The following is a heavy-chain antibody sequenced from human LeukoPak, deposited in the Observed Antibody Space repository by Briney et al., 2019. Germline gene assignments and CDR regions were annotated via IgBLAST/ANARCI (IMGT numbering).Heavy chain of an antibody. Sequence: ASVKVSCKASGYTFTSYDINWVRQATGRGLEWMGWMNPNSGNTGYAQKFQGRVTMTRNTSISTAYMELSSLRSEDTAVYYCARGTYYYDSSGYFGYWGQGTLVTVSS. CDR2: MNPNSGNT. CDR3: ARGTYYYDSSGYFGY. D-gene: IGHD3-22*01. CDR1: GYTFTSYD. V-gene: IGHV1-8*01. J-gene: IGHJ4*02.